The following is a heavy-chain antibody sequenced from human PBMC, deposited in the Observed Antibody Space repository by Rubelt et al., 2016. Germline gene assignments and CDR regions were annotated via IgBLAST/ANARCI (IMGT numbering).Heavy chain of an antibody. V-gene: IGHV4-59*08. CDR2: IYYSGST. Sequence: QVQLQESGPGLVKPSETLSLTCTVSGYSISSYYWTWIRQPPGKGLEWIGYIYYSGSTSYNHSLKSRVTISIDTSKNQFSLKLTSVTAADTAFYYCARHPVDWGQGTLVTVSS. J-gene: IGHJ4*02. CDR3: ARHPVD. CDR1: GYSISSYY.